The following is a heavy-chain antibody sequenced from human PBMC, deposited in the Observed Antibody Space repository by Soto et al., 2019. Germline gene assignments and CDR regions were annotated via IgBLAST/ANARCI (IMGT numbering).Heavy chain of an antibody. Sequence: EVQLVESGGGLVKPGGSLRLSCEVSGFIFSDYTMNWVHQAPGKGLEWVASIDNSGSYIFYAGPLKGRFTISRDNAKNSLFLQLRGLRADDTAVYFCVRGDYRDYWGQGTLVAVSS. J-gene: IGHJ4*02. CDR3: VRGDYRDY. CDR1: GFIFSDYT. CDR2: IDNSGSYI. V-gene: IGHV3-21*01. D-gene: IGHD4-4*01.